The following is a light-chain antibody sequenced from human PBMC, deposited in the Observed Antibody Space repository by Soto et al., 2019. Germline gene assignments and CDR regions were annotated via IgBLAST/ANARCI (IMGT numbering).Light chain of an antibody. Sequence: ETVLTQSPGTLSLSPGERATLSCRASQDIRSNSLAWYRQTPGQAPRLLLYGASKRASGIEDKFSGSGSGTDFTNNISRLEPEDFVLYYWQQYDSSPLTFGKGTKVEI. CDR1: QDIRSNS. CDR3: QQYDSSPLT. V-gene: IGKV3-20*01. CDR2: GAS. J-gene: IGKJ1*01.